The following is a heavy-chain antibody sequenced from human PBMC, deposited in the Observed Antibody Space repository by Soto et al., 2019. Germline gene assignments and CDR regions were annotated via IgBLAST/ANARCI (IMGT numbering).Heavy chain of an antibody. D-gene: IGHD5-12*01. J-gene: IGHJ4*02. V-gene: IGHV1-3*01. CDR3: ARAWGIEGGYNYFDY. CDR2: INAGNGNT. Sequence: ASVKVSCKASGYTFTSYPMHWVRQAPGHRLEWMGWINAGNGNTKYSQKLQLRASFYRDTSANTVYMELSRLTSEDTAVYYCARAWGIEGGYNYFDYWGQGTPVTVSS. CDR1: GYTFTSYP.